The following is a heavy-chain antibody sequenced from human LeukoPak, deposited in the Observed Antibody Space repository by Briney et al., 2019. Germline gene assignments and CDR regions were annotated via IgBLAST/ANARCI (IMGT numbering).Heavy chain of an antibody. Sequence: ASVKVSCKASSYTFTNYGISWVRQAPGQGLEWMGWISAYNGNTNYAQKFQGRVTMTIDTSTSTAYMELRSLRSDDTAVYYCARAERTAITHDYWGQGTLVTVSS. V-gene: IGHV1-18*01. CDR1: SYTFTNYG. CDR2: ISAYNGNT. D-gene: IGHD5-18*01. CDR3: ARAERTAITHDY. J-gene: IGHJ4*02.